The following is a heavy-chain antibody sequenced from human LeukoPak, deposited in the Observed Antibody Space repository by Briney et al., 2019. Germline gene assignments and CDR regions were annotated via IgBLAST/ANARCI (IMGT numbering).Heavy chain of an antibody. CDR3: ASQPRSTPSHDMDV. V-gene: IGHV3-21*04. D-gene: IGHD1-14*01. J-gene: IGHJ6*03. CDR2: ISSSSSYI. CDR1: GFTFSSYS. Sequence: GGSLRLSCAASGFTFSSYSLNCVRQAPGKGLEWGSSISSSSSYIYHADSVKGRFTISRDNAKNSLYLQMNSLRAEDTAVYYCASQPRSTPSHDMDVWGKGTTVTVSS.